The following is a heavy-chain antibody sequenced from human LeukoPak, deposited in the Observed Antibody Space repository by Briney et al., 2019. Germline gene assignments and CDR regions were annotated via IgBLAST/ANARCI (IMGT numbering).Heavy chain of an antibody. CDR1: GYTLTELS. Sequence: GASVKVSCKVSGYTLTELSMHWVRQAPGKGLEWMGSFDPEDGETIYAQKFQGRVTVTRDVSTSTVYMELSDLKSEDTAVYYCARDQSGEWDLLSGWWFDPWGQGTLVTVSS. D-gene: IGHD1-26*01. CDR2: FDPEDGET. CDR3: ARDQSGEWDLLSGWWFDP. J-gene: IGHJ5*02. V-gene: IGHV1-24*01.